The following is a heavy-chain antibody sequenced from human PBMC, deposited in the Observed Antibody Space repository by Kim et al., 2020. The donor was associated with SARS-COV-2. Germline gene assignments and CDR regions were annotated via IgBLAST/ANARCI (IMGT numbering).Heavy chain of an antibody. D-gene: IGHD5-12*01. CDR1: GFTFSSYG. CDR2: ISYDGSNK. CDR3: AKNERWLQFNNFDY. J-gene: IGHJ4*02. Sequence: GGSLRLSCAASGFTFSSYGMHWVRQAPGKGLEWVAVISYDGSNKYYADSVKGRFTISRDNSKNTLYLQMNSLRAEDTAVYYCAKNERWLQFNNFDYWGQGTLVTVSS. V-gene: IGHV3-30*18.